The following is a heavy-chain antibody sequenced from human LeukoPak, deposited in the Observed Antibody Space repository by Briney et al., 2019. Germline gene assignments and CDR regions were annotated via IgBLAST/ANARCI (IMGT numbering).Heavy chain of an antibody. CDR1: GFNISDFW. Sequence: GGSLRLSCAASGFNISDFWMTWVRQAPWKGLEWVANIKEDGTEKRLVDSVKGRFTISRDNTKNLLYLQMNSLRGDDTATYYCVRESRPGGAMGLNHNFYYWGQGTLVAVSS. V-gene: IGHV3-7*01. D-gene: IGHD3-10*01. CDR2: IKEDGTEK. CDR3: VRESRPGGAMGLNHNFYY. J-gene: IGHJ4*02.